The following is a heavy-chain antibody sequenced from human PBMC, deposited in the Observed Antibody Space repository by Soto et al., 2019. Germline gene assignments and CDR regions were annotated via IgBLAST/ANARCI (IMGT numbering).Heavy chain of an antibody. CDR2: ITHSSDGS. D-gene: IGHD5-18*01. CDR1: GFTFPTYA. Sequence: EVQLLESGGDLVQPGGSLRLSCAASGFTFPTYAMTWVRRAPGKGLEWVSTITHSSDGSYYADSVMGRFTISRDNSKNTLYLQMSGLRAEDTAVYYCARGGSRDGYRDLDYWGQGTQVTVSS. V-gene: IGHV3-23*01. J-gene: IGHJ4*02. CDR3: ARGGSRDGYRDLDY.